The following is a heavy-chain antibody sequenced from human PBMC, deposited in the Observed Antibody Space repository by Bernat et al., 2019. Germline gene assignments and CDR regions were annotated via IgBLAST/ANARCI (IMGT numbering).Heavy chain of an antibody. J-gene: IGHJ4*02. V-gene: IGHV3-21*01. CDR3: ARDAELD. Sequence: EVQLVESGGGLVKPGGSLRVSCAASGFTFSIYNMNWVRQAPGKGLEWVSSISSGSKYIYYADSVKGRFTISRDDAKKLVYLQMISLRAEDAAVYYCARDAELDWGQVTLVTVSS. CDR1: GFTFSIYN. CDR2: ISSGSKYI. D-gene: IGHD1-7*01.